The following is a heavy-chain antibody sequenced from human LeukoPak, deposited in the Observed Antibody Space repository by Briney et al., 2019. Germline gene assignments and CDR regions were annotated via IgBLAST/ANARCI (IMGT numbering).Heavy chain of an antibody. J-gene: IGHJ4*02. CDR1: GFTFRSHW. CDR3: ARDNSDYVEGGY. V-gene: IGHV3-7*01. CDR2: INQDGSEK. Sequence: GGSLRLSCAASGFTFRSHWMAWVRQVPGKGLEWVANINQDGSEKFYVDSVKGRFTISRDNAKNSLYLQMNSLRAEDTPLYYCARDNSDYVEGGYWGQGTLVTVSS. D-gene: IGHD4-11*01.